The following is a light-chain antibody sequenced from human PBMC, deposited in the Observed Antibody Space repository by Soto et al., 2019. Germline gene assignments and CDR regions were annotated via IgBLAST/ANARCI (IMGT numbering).Light chain of an antibody. Sequence: QSALTHPDSVSGSPGQAITISCTGTSSDIGAYNYVSWYQHHPGRAPKVMIYEVSNRPSGVSHRFSASKSGNMASLTISGLQAEDEADYYCMSYTSSGFRVFITGTKLTVL. CDR2: EVS. V-gene: IGLV2-14*01. CDR1: SSDIGAYNY. J-gene: IGLJ1*01. CDR3: MSYTSSGFRV.